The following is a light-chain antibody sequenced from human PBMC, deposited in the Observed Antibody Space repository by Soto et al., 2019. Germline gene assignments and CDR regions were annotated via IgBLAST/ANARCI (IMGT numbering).Light chain of an antibody. J-gene: IGLJ3*02. CDR3: YSNGGNDIGV. Sequence: QSALTQPPSVSGSPGQSVTISCTGTSTDVGAYKYVSWYQQYPGKAPKLMIYDDTKRPSGVPDRFSGSKSGTTASLTVSGLQAEDEYDYYCYSNGGNDIGVFGGGTKLTVL. CDR1: STDVGAYKY. CDR2: DDT. V-gene: IGLV2-11*01.